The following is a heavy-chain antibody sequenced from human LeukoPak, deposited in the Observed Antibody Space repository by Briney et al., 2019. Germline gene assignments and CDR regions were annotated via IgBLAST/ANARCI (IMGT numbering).Heavy chain of an antibody. CDR3: AKGPGYSYGHHFDY. CDR2: FDPEDGET. V-gene: IGHV1-24*01. J-gene: IGHJ4*02. Sequence: ASVKVSCKVSGYTLTELSMHWVRQAPGKGLEWMGGFDPEDGETIYAQKFQGRVTMTEDTSTDTAYMELSSLRAEDTAVYYCAKGPGYSYGHHFDYWGQGTLVTVSS. D-gene: IGHD5-18*01. CDR1: GYTLTELS.